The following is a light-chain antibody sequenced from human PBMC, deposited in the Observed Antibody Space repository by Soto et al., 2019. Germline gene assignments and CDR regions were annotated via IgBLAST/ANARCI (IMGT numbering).Light chain of an antibody. J-gene: IGKJ5*01. CDR1: QSISNY. Sequence: DILVTQSPSSLSSSVGTRFTITCRASQSISNYLNWYQQKKGKAPNIMIYAASTLQSGVPSRFSGGGYGTDFTLTISSLQTEDFATYYCQQSYNIPRTFGQGTRLEIK. CDR2: AAS. CDR3: QQSYNIPRT. V-gene: IGKV1-39*01.